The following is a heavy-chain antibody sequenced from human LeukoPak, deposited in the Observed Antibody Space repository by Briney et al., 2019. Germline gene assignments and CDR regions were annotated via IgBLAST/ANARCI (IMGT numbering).Heavy chain of an antibody. CDR1: GYSFTSNY. V-gene: IGHV1-46*01. CDR2: IYPSDGST. Sequence: ASVKVSCKASGYSFTSNYIHWVRQAPGQGLEWMGMIYPSDGSTSYTQKFQGRVTVTRDTSTSTVHMELSGLRSEDTAVYYCARDQEAFDYWGQGTLVTVSS. J-gene: IGHJ4*02. CDR3: ARDQEAFDY.